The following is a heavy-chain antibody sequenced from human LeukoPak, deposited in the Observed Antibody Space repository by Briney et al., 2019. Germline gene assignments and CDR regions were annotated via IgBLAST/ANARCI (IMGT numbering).Heavy chain of an antibody. CDR2: IIPILGIA. CDR3: ARATRIAAPMDV. D-gene: IGHD6-25*01. J-gene: IGHJ6*03. Sequence: SVKVSCKASGGTFSSYAISWVRQAPGQGLEWMGRIIPILGIANYAQKFQGRVTITADKSTSTAYMELSSLRSEDTAVYYCARATRIAAPMDVWGKGTTVTVSS. CDR1: GGTFSSYA. V-gene: IGHV1-69*04.